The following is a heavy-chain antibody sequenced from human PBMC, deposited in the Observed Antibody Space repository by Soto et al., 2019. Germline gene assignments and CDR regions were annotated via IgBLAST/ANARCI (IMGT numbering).Heavy chain of an antibody. J-gene: IGHJ5*02. CDR2: IYYSGST. V-gene: IGHV4-59*08. Sequence: SETLSLTCTVSGGSISSYYWSWIRQPPGKGLEWIGYIYYSGSTNYNPSLKSRVTISVDTPKNQFSLKLSSVTAADTAVYYCARHPPHFMVRGDLLDPWGQGTLVTVSS. CDR3: ARHPPHFMVRGDLLDP. CDR1: GGSISSYY. D-gene: IGHD3-10*01.